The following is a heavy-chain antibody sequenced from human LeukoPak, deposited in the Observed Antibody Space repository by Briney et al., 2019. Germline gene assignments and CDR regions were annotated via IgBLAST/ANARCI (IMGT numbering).Heavy chain of an antibody. J-gene: IGHJ3*02. CDR2: ISGSGGST. CDR3: AKIQGWFNAAFHI. CDR1: GFTFSSYG. V-gene: IGHV3-23*01. D-gene: IGHD6-19*01. Sequence: GSLRLSCAGSGFTFSSYGMSWVRQAPGKGLEWVSGISGSGGSTYYADSVKGRFTISRDISKNTLFLQMNSLRAEDTAVYYCAKIQGWFNAAFHIGGQGTMVTVSS.